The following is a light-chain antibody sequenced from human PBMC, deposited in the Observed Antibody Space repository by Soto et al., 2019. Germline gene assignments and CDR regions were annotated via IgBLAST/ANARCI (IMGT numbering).Light chain of an antibody. CDR3: QQSNNWPWT. CDR1: QSVSGK. CDR2: DAS. J-gene: IGKJ1*01. Sequence: EVLIAQSPAALAASPGERAPLSCQASQSVSGKLAWYQQKPGQPPRLLIYDASTRATGIPARFSGSGSGTEFTLTISSLQSEDFAVYYCQQSNNWPWTFGQGTKVDIK. V-gene: IGKV3-15*01.